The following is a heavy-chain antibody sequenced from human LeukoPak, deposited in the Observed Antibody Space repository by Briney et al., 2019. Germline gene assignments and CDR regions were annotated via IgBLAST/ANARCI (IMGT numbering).Heavy chain of an antibody. J-gene: IGHJ4*02. V-gene: IGHV3-23*01. CDR2: ISSSGATT. Sequence: QTGGSLRLSCAASGFTFSNYALSWVRQAPGQGLEWVSAISSSGATTYYADSVEGRFTISRDNFKNTLYLQTNSLRAEDTAIYYCAKTSGWPYSFDYWGQGTLVTVSS. CDR1: GFTFSNYA. CDR3: AKTSGWPYSFDY. D-gene: IGHD6-19*01.